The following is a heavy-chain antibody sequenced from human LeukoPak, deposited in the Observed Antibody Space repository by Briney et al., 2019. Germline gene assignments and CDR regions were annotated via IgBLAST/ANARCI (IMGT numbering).Heavy chain of an antibody. CDR3: AQKAPYSPAYSQH. V-gene: IGHV4-59*01. D-gene: IGHD2-15*01. CDR2: TYHSGTT. CDR1: GGSISSYF. J-gene: IGHJ1*01. Sequence: PSETLSLTCTVSGGSISSYFWTWIRQSPGKGLEWIGYTYHSGTTNYNPSLKSRVSISVDTSKNQFSLKLSSVTAADTAVYYCAQKAPYSPAYSQHWGQGTLVTVSS.